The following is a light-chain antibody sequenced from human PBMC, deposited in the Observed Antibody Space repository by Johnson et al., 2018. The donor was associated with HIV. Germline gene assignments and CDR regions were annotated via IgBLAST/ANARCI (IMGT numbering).Light chain of an antibody. Sequence: QAVLTQPPSVYAAPGQKVTISCSGSSSNIGNNYVSWYQQLPGTAPKLLIYDNNKRPSGIPDRFSGSKSGTSATLGITGLQTGDEADYYCGTWDNSLSANVFGTGTKVTVL. CDR3: GTWDNSLSANV. CDR2: DNN. V-gene: IGLV1-51*01. J-gene: IGLJ1*01. CDR1: SSNIGNNY.